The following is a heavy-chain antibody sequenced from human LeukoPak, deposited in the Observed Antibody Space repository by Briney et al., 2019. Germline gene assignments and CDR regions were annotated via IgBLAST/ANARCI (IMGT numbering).Heavy chain of an antibody. V-gene: IGHV3-66*01. Sequence: PGGSLRLSCAASGFTVSSNYMSWVRQAPGKGLEWVSVIYSGGSTYYADPVKGRFTISRDNSKNTLYLQMNSLRAEDTAVYYCARDRSYYYDSSGYYDYWGQGTLVTVSS. CDR2: IYSGGST. CDR1: GFTVSSNY. D-gene: IGHD3-22*01. J-gene: IGHJ4*02. CDR3: ARDRSYYYDSSGYYDY.